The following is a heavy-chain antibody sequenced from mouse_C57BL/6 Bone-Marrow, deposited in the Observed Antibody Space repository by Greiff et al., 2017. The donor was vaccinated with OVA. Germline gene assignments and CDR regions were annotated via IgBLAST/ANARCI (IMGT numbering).Heavy chain of an antibody. D-gene: IGHD1-1*01. J-gene: IGHJ2*01. CDR2: IYPRSGNT. V-gene: IGHV1-81*01. CDR1: GYTFTSYG. Sequence: LQESGAELARPGASVKLSCKASGYTFTSYGISWVKQRTGQGLEWIGEIYPRSGNTYYNEKFKGKATLTADKSSSTAYMELRSLTSEDSAVYFCARERITTVVAYFDYWGQGTTLTVSS. CDR3: ARERITTVVAYFDY.